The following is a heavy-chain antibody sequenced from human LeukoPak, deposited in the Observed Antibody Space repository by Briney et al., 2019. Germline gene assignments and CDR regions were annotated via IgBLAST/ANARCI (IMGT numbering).Heavy chain of an antibody. CDR1: GGSITSYY. CDR3: VRHESYGDENWFDP. V-gene: IGHV4-59*08. CDR2: IYYNGVT. J-gene: IGHJ5*02. D-gene: IGHD4-17*01. Sequence: SQTLSPTCTVAGGSITSYYCSWIRQSPGKGLEWIGYIYYNGVTNYNPSLRSRVTMSVDTSKNQFSLKLNSVTAADTAVYYCVRHESYGDENWFDPWGQGTLVTVSS.